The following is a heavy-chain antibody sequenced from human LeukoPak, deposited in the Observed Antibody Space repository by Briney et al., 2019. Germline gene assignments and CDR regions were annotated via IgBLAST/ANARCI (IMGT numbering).Heavy chain of an antibody. CDR1: GFTFSSYA. D-gene: IGHD3-3*01. CDR2: ISGSGGST. Sequence: QPGGSLRLSCAASGFTFSSYAMSWVRQAPGKGLEWVSAISGSGGSTYYADSVKGRFTISRDNSRNTLYLQMNSLRAEDTAVYYCAKAPNYDFWSGYDPFDPWGQGTLVTVSS. CDR3: AKAPNYDFWSGYDPFDP. V-gene: IGHV3-23*01. J-gene: IGHJ5*02.